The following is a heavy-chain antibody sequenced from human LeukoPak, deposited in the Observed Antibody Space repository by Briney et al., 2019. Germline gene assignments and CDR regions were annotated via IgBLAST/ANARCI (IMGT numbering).Heavy chain of an antibody. J-gene: IGHJ6*03. Sequence: SQTLSLTCTVSGGSISSGNYCWSWIRQPTGKGLEWIGRIYMSGSTDYTPSLKSRVTISVDTSKNQFSLKLSSVTASDTAVYYCARDQSGGNCYSQCYYYYYMDVWGKGTTVTVSS. D-gene: IGHD2-15*01. CDR3: ARDQSGGNCYSQCYYYYYMDV. CDR1: GGSISSGNYC. V-gene: IGHV4-61*02. CDR2: IYMSGST.